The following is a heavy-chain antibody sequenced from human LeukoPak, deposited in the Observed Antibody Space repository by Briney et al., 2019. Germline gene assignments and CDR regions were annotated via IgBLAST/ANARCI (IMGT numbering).Heavy chain of an antibody. D-gene: IGHD5-12*01. CDR2: IYNSGST. J-gene: IGHJ4*02. V-gene: IGHV4-61*02. Sequence: PSETLSLTCTVSGGSISSGSYYWTWIRQPAGKGLELIGRIYNSGSTNYNPSLKSRVTISVDTSKNQFSLKLSSVTAADTAVYYCARIVATTKFDYWGQGTLVTVSS. CDR1: GGSISSGSYY. CDR3: ARIVATTKFDY.